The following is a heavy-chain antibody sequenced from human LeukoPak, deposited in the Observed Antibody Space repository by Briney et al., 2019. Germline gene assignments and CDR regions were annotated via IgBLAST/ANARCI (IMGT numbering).Heavy chain of an antibody. CDR2: INHSGST. D-gene: IGHD6-19*01. CDR3: ARRSSGFDY. CDR1: GGSFSGYY. Sequence: SETLSLTCAVYGGSFSGYYWSWIRLPPGKGLEWIGEINHSGSTNYNPSLKSRVTISVDTSKNQFSLKLSSVTAADTAVYYCARRSSGFDYWGQGTLVTVSS. V-gene: IGHV4-34*01. J-gene: IGHJ4*02.